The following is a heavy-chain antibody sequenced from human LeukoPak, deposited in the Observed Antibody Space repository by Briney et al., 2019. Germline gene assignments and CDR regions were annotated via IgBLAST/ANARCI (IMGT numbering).Heavy chain of an antibody. Sequence: ASVTVSCKASGYTFTNYAISWVRQAPGQGLEWMGWISVYSDDTKSAQNLQGRITMTKDTSTSTAYMELRCLRSDDTAVYYCAREAESSGHFFRPDYWGQGTLVTVSS. CDR3: AREAESSGHFFRPDY. D-gene: IGHD3-22*01. CDR2: ISVYSDDT. V-gene: IGHV1-18*01. CDR1: GYTFTNYA. J-gene: IGHJ4*02.